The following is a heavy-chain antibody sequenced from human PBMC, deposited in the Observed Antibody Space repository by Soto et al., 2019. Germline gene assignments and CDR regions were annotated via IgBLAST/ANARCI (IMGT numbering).Heavy chain of an antibody. Sequence: QVQLVESGGGVVPPGRSLSLSCAAYGFAFSAYGMHWVRQAPGKGLEWVAMIYYDGSNKYYADSVKGRFTISRDNSKNTLSLQMSSLRAEDTALYYCARVGGTVTSDYWGQGTLVTVSS. CDR1: GFAFSAYG. D-gene: IGHD4-17*01. V-gene: IGHV3-33*01. CDR3: ARVGGTVTSDY. J-gene: IGHJ4*02. CDR2: IYYDGSNK.